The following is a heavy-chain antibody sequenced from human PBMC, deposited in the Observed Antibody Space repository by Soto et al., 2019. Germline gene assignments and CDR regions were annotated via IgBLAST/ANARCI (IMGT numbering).Heavy chain of an antibody. Sequence: SETLSLTCTVSGGSISSYYWSWIRQPPGKGLEWIGYIYYSGSTNYNPSLKSRVTISVDTSKNQFSLKLSSVTAADTAVYYCARSTIFGVVIFDYWGQGTLVTVSS. D-gene: IGHD3-3*01. J-gene: IGHJ4*02. CDR1: GGSISSYY. CDR2: IYYSGST. CDR3: ARSTIFGVVIFDY. V-gene: IGHV4-59*01.